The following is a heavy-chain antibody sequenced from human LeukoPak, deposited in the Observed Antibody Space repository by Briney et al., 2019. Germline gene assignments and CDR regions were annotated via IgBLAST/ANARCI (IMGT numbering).Heavy chain of an antibody. D-gene: IGHD3-22*01. J-gene: IGHJ5*02. CDR1: GGTFSSYA. Sequence: GSSVKVSCKASGGTFSSYAISWVRQAPGQGLEWMGGIIPIFGTANYAQKFQGRVTITTDESTSTAYMELSSLRSEDTAVYYCARGGHYYDSSGRGGFDPWGQGTLVTVSS. CDR3: ARGGHYYDSSGRGGFDP. CDR2: IIPIFGTA. V-gene: IGHV1-69*05.